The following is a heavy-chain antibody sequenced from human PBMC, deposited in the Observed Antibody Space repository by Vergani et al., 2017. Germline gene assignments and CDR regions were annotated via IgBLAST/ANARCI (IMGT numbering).Heavy chain of an antibody. V-gene: IGHV4-31*03. CDR1: GGSISSGGYY. Sequence: QVQLQESGPGLVKPSQTLSLTCTVSGGSISSGGYYWSWIRKHPGKGLEWIGYIYYSGSTYYNPSLKSRVTISVDRSKNQFSLKLSSVTAADTAVYYCARWGDSSSSFDYWGQGTLVTVSS. CDR3: ARWGDSSSSFDY. CDR2: IYYSGST. D-gene: IGHD6-13*01. J-gene: IGHJ4*02.